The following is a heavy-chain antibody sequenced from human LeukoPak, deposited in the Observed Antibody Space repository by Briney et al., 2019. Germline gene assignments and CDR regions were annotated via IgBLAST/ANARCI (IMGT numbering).Heavy chain of an antibody. Sequence: GRSLRLSCAASGFTFSSYAMHWVRQAPGKGLEWVAVISYDGSNKYYADSVKGRFTISRDNSKNTLYLQMNSLRAEDTAVYYCESDLSSGGSYYFAYWGQGTLVTVSS. J-gene: IGHJ4*02. CDR3: ESDLSSGGSYYFAY. D-gene: IGHD2-15*01. CDR1: GFTFSSYA. V-gene: IGHV3-30*04. CDR2: ISYDGSNK.